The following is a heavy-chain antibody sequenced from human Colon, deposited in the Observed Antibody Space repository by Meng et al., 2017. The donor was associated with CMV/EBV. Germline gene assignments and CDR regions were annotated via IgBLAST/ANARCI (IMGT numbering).Heavy chain of an antibody. V-gene: IGHV3-23*01. Sequence: GFTFSSYAMNWVRQAPGKGLEWVSSITGSGISTYYADSQKGQFTISRDNSKNTLYLQVNSLRAEDTAIYYCAKEGGFYYGSGSYLDSWGQGTLVTVSS. CDR2: ITGSGIST. J-gene: IGHJ4*02. CDR1: GFTFSSYA. D-gene: IGHD3-10*01. CDR3: AKEGGFYYGSGSYLDS.